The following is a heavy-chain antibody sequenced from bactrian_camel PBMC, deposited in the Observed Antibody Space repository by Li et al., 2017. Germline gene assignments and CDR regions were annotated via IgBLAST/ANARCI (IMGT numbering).Heavy chain of an antibody. CDR2: IESDGMT. D-gene: IGHD2*01. V-gene: IGHV3S53*01. J-gene: IGHJ4*01. Sequence: HVQLVESGGDSVQPGGSLRLSCVASGDLYRSYCMAWFRQRPGKEREGVAHIESDGMTRYANSVKGRFTISLDDAKTSINLQMDSLQPEDTAMYYCAIDYIYGGMWSCFKPQLNEFTNWGRGTQVTVS. CDR1: GDLYRSYC. CDR3: AIDYIYGGMWSCFKPQLNEFTN.